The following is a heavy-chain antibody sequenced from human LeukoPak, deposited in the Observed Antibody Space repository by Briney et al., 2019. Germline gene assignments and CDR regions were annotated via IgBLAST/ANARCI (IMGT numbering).Heavy chain of an antibody. D-gene: IGHD4-11*01. J-gene: IGHJ4*02. CDR1: GFXXSXXX. Sequence: GGSLRLSCAASGFXXSXXXXXXVXXXPGXXXVXVXYIKSDESRTNYADSVKGRFTISRDNAKNTLYLQMNSLGAEDTAVYYCARGRLGYSDCWGQGTLVTVSS. CDR2: IKSDESRT. CDR3: ARGRLGYSDC. V-gene: IGHV3-74*01.